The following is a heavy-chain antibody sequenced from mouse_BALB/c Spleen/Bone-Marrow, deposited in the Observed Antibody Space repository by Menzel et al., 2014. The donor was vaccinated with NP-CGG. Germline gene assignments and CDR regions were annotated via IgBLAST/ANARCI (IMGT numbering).Heavy chain of an antibody. V-gene: IGHV3-1*02. CDR3: ARGENYGYDGLAY. J-gene: IGHJ3*01. D-gene: IGHD2-2*01. Sequence: EVQGVESGPDLVKPSQSLSLTCTVTGYSITSGYSWHWIRQFPGNKLEWMGYIHYSGSTNYNPSLKSRISITRDTSKNQFFLQLISVTTEDTATYYCARGENYGYDGLAYWGQGTLVTVSA. CDR1: GYSITSGYS. CDR2: IHYSGST.